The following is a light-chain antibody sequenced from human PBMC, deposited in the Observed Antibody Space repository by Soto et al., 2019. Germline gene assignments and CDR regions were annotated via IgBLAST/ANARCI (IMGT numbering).Light chain of an antibody. CDR1: SSNI. V-gene: IGLV1-51*01. Sequence: QSVLTQPPSVSAAPGQKVTISCSGSSSNIVSWYQQLPGTAPKLLIYDNNKRPSGIPDRFSGSESGTSATLGITGLQTGDEADYYCGTWDTSLSAVVFGGGTKVTVL. CDR3: GTWDTSLSAVV. J-gene: IGLJ2*01. CDR2: DNN.